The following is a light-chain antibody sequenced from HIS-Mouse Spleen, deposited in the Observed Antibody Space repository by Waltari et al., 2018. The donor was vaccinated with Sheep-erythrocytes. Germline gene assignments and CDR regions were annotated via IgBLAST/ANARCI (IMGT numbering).Light chain of an antibody. Sequence: QSALTQPRSVSGSPGQSVTISCTATSSDVGCYNYLSWYQQHPGKAPKRMIYDVSKRPSGVPDRFSGSKSGNTASLTISGLQAEDEADYYCCSYAGSYNHVFATGTKVTVL. CDR2: DVS. V-gene: IGLV2-11*01. CDR3: CSYAGSYNHV. CDR1: SSDVGCYNY. J-gene: IGLJ1*01.